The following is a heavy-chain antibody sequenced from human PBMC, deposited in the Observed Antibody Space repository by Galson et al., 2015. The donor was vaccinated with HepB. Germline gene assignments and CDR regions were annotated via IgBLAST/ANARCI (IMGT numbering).Heavy chain of an antibody. CDR1: GGSISSYY. Sequence: TLSLTCTVSGGSISSYYWSWIRQPPGKGLEWIGYIYYSGSTNYNPSLKSRVTISVDTSKNQFSLKLSSVTAADTAVYYCARGPRGMDRFDPWGQGTLVTVSS. CDR3: ARGPRGMDRFDP. J-gene: IGHJ5*02. V-gene: IGHV4-59*01. D-gene: IGHD3-10*01. CDR2: IYYSGST.